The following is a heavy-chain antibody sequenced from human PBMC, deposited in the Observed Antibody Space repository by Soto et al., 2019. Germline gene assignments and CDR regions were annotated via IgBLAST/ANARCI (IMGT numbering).Heavy chain of an antibody. D-gene: IGHD6-13*01. J-gene: IGHJ4*02. CDR1: GFTFSSYA. Sequence: QVQLVESGGGVVQPGRSLRLSCAASGFTFSSYAMHWVRQAPGKGLEWVAVISYDGSNKYYADSVKGRFTISRDNSKNTLYLQMNSLRAEDTAVYYCARDLPGGPAGTLGTHDYWGQGTLVTVSS. V-gene: IGHV3-30-3*01. CDR2: ISYDGSNK. CDR3: ARDLPGGPAGTLGTHDY.